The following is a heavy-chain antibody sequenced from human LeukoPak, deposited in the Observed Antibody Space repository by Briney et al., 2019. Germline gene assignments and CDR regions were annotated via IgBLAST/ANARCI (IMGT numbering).Heavy chain of an antibody. J-gene: IGHJ5*02. CDR3: ARGGVVVPAPRASWFDP. Sequence: ASVKVSCKASGYTFTSYGISWVRQAPGQGLEWMGWISAYNGNTNYAQKLQGRVTMTTDTSTSTAYMELGSLRSDDTAVYYCARGGVVVPAPRASWFDPWGQGTLVTVSS. CDR1: GYTFTSYG. D-gene: IGHD2-2*01. V-gene: IGHV1-18*01. CDR2: ISAYNGNT.